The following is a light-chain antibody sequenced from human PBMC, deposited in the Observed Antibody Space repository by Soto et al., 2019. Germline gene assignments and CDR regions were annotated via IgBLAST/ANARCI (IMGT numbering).Light chain of an antibody. CDR3: QQYHNWPIT. V-gene: IGKV3-15*01. CDR1: QSVDIN. Sequence: EIVLTQSPATLSVSPGERVTLSCRASQSVDINLAWYQQKPGQAPRILMYDASTRATGISARFSGSGSGTEFTLTISSLQSEDFAVYYCQQYHNWPITFGQGTRLEIK. J-gene: IGKJ5*01. CDR2: DAS.